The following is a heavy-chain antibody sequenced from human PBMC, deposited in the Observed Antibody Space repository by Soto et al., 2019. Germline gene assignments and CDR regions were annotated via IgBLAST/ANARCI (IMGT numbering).Heavy chain of an antibody. Sequence: RGSLRVSGATSAVTLTIYGMTWVRQVPGEGLHWVSSISKSGHSTYYAHPVKGRFTTSRDNSKNTLYLQMNSLRAEDTAIYYCAKGPFGFDYWGQGTMVTVSS. CDR1: AVTLTIYG. V-gene: IGHV3-23*01. J-gene: IGHJ4*02. D-gene: IGHD3-10*01. CDR2: ISKSGHST. CDR3: AKGPFGFDY.